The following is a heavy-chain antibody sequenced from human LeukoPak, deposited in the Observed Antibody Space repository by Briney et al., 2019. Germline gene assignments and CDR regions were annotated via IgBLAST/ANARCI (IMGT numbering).Heavy chain of an antibody. V-gene: IGHV3-23*01. CDR2: ISGSGAVT. Sequence: GGSLRLSCAASGFTFRNYAMSWVRQAPGKGLEWVSAISGSGAVTYYADSVKGRFTISRDNSMYTLYLQMNSLRAEDTAVYYCAKARPGYYYYGMDVWGQGTTVTVSS. CDR3: AKARPGYYYYGMDV. CDR1: GFTFRNYA. J-gene: IGHJ6*02.